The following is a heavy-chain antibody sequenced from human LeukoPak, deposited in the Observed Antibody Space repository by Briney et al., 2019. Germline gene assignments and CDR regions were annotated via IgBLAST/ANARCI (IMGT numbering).Heavy chain of an antibody. CDR2: IDPSDSYT. J-gene: IGHJ4*02. CDR1: GYSFTSYW. V-gene: IGHV5-10-1*01. D-gene: IGHD1-1*01. CDR3: ARRAAGTTGRFDY. Sequence: GESLKISCNGSGYSFTSYWISWVRQMPGKGLEWMGKIDPSDSYTNYSPSFQGHVTISADKSISTAHLQWSSLKASDTAMYYCARRAAGTTGRFDYWGQGTLVTVSS.